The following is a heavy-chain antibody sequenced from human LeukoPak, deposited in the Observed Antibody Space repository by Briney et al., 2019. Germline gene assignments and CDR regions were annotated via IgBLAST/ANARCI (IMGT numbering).Heavy chain of an antibody. CDR1: GYTFTDYY. CDR3: ATIYSGDSSGYYRPLGY. J-gene: IGHJ4*02. D-gene: IGHD3-22*01. CDR2: VDPEDGET. V-gene: IGHV1-69-2*01. Sequence: ASVKVSCKVSGYTFTDYYMHWVQQAPGKGLEWMGLVDPEDGETIYAEKFQGRVTITADTSTDTAYMELSSLRSEDTAVYYCATIYSGDSSGYYRPLGYWGQGTLVTVSS.